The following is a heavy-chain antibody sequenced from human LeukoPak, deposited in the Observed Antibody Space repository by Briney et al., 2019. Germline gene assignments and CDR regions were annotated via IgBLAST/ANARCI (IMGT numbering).Heavy chain of an antibody. CDR3: ARGYDDGSGYSLDF. V-gene: IGHV3-30-3*01. CDR1: GFTFNNYA. D-gene: IGHD3-22*01. CDR2: ISYDGSNK. J-gene: IGHJ4*02. Sequence: PGRSLRLSCAASGFTFNNYAIHWVRQAPGKGLEWVAVISYDGSNKYYADSVKGRFTISRDNSKNTLYLQMDSLRTEDTAVYYCARGYDDGSGYSLDFWDQGTLVTVSS.